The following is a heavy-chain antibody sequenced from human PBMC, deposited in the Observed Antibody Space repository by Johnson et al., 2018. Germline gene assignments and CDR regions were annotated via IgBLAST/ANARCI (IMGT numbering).Heavy chain of an antibody. CDR1: GFTFNTYS. Sequence: VQLVQSGGGLVQPGGSLRLSCAASGFTFNTYSMNWVRQAPGKGLEWVSYITPGSGAIFYADSGKGRFTISRDNAKDSRYLQMNSLRDEDTAVYYCVRDQYYAFDIWGQGTMVTVSS. V-gene: IGHV3-48*02. CDR2: ITPGSGAI. J-gene: IGHJ3*02. CDR3: VRDQYYAFDI. D-gene: IGHD3-10*01.